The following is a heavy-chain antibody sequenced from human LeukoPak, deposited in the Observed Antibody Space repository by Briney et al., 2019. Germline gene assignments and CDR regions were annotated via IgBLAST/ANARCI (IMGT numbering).Heavy chain of an antibody. CDR3: ARDRDYGSGSYYNRYYYYGMDV. Sequence: GGSLRLSCAASGFTFSSYSMNWVRQAPGKGLEWVSSISSSSSYIYYADSVKGRLTISRDNAKNSLYLQMNSLRAEDTAVYYCARDRDYGSGSYYNRYYYYGMDVWGQGTTVTVSS. D-gene: IGHD3-10*01. CDR2: ISSSSSYI. J-gene: IGHJ6*02. V-gene: IGHV3-21*01. CDR1: GFTFSSYS.